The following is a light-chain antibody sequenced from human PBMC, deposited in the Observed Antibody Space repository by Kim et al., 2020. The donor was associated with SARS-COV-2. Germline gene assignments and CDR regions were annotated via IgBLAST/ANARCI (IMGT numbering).Light chain of an antibody. CDR2: GKN. CDR1: SLRSYY. V-gene: IGLV3-19*01. J-gene: IGLJ2*01. CDR3: NSRDSSGAVV. Sequence: SSELTQDPAVSVALGQTVRITCQGDSLRSYYASWYQQKPGQAPVLVIYGKNNRPSGIPDRFSGSSSGNTASLTITGAQAEDEADYYCNSRDSSGAVVFGGGTQLTAL.